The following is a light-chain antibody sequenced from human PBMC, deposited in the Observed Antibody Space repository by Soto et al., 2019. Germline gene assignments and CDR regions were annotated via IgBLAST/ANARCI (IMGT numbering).Light chain of an antibody. CDR2: GGS. J-gene: IGKJ1*01. CDR3: QQYSSSRT. CDR1: QSVSDN. V-gene: IGKV3-20*01. Sequence: EILMTQSPVTLSVYPGERVTLSCRASQSVSDNLAWYQQKPGQAPRLLIYGGSSRATGIPVRFSGSGSETDFTLTITRLEPEDFAMYYCQQYSSSRTFGQGTNVDI.